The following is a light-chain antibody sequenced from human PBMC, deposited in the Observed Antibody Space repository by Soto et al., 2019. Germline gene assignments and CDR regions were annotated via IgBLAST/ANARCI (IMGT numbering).Light chain of an antibody. Sequence: DIQLTQSPSSLSASVGDRVTITCRASQSMSDSLNWYQQKSGKAPKLLIYSASSLESGVPSRFSGRGSGTDFTLTISSLQPEDFGTYFCQQSYSNSYTFGQGTTLEIK. V-gene: IGKV1-39*01. CDR2: SAS. CDR3: QQSYSNSYT. CDR1: QSMSDS. J-gene: IGKJ2*01.